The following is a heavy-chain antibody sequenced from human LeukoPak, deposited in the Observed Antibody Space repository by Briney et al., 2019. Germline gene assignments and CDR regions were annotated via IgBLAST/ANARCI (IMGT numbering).Heavy chain of an antibody. J-gene: IGHJ4*02. CDR2: IYYSGST. Sequence: SETLSLTCTVSGGSISSSSYYWGWIRQPPGTGLEWLGSIYYSGSTYYNPSLKSRVTISVDTSKNQFSLKLSSVTAADTAVYYCARGPYDYVWGSYRYTLGSFDYWGQGTLVTVSS. V-gene: IGHV4-39*07. CDR1: GGSISSSSYY. D-gene: IGHD3-16*02. CDR3: ARGPYDYVWGSYRYTLGSFDY.